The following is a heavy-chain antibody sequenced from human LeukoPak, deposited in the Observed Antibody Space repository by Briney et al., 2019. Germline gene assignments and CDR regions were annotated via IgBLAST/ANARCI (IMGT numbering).Heavy chain of an antibody. D-gene: IGHD3-16*01. CDR3: ARGDVWGWFDP. CDR1: GFTFSTYT. CDR2: ISSSSSYI. J-gene: IGHJ5*02. V-gene: IGHV3-21*01. Sequence: GGSLRLSCAASGFTFSTYTMHWVRQAPGKGLEWVSSISSSSSYIYYADSVKGRFTISRDNAKNSLYLQMNSLRAEDTAVYYCARGDVWGWFDPWGQGTLVTVSS.